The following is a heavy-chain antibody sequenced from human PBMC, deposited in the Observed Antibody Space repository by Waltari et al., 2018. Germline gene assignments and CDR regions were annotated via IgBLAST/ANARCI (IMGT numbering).Heavy chain of an antibody. V-gene: IGHV4-38-2*01. CDR2: IYHSGRT. D-gene: IGHD7-27*01. Sequence: QVQLQESGPGLVKPSETLSLTCAVSGYSISSGYYWGWIRQPPGKGLEWIGSIYHSGRTYYNPSLKSRVTISVDTSKNQFSLKLSSVTAADTAVYYCARASGDLYYYGMDVWGQGTTVTVSS. CDR3: ARASGDLYYYGMDV. J-gene: IGHJ6*02. CDR1: GYSISSGYY.